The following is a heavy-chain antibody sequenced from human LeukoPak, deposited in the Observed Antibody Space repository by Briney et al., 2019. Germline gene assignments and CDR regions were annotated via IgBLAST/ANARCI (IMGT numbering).Heavy chain of an antibody. V-gene: IGHV3-20*04. D-gene: IGHD6-19*01. CDR2: INWNGGST. CDR3: ARVSSQWLANSFDY. Sequence: GGSLRLSCAASGFTFDDYGMSWVRQAPGKGLEWVSGINWNGGSTGYADSVKGRFTISRDNAKNSLYLQMNSLRAEDTASYYCARVSSQWLANSFDYWGQGTLVTVSS. CDR1: GFTFDDYG. J-gene: IGHJ4*02.